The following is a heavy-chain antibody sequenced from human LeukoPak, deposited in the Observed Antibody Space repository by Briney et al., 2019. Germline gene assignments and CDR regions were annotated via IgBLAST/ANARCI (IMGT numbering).Heavy chain of an antibody. V-gene: IGHV2-5*01. D-gene: IGHD3-22*01. CDR2: IYWNDDK. J-gene: IGHJ4*02. CDR3: AHRRYYYDSSGDFDY. CDR1: GFSLSTSGVG. Sequence: SGPTLVNPTQTLTLTCTFSGFSLSTSGVGVGWIRQPPGKALEWLALIYWNDDKRYSPSLKSRLTITKDTSKNQVVLTMTNMDPVDTATYYCAHRRYYYDSSGDFDYWGQGTLVTVSS.